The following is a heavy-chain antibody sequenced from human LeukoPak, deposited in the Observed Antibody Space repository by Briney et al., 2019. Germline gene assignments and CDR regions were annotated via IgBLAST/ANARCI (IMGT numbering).Heavy chain of an antibody. CDR3: TRAETVYFDY. CDR1: GFTFSGSA. Sequence: QAGGSLRLSCAASGFTFSGSAMHWVRQASGKGLEWVGRIRSKANSYATAYAASVKGGFTISRDDSKNTAYLQMNSLKTEDTAVYYCTRAETVYFDYWGQGTLVTVSS. CDR2: IRSKANSYAT. V-gene: IGHV3-73*01. J-gene: IGHJ4*02.